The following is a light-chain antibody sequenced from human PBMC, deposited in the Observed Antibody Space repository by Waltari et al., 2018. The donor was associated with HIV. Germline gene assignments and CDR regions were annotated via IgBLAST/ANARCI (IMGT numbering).Light chain of an antibody. CDR2: EVN. CDR1: SRDVGNYKY. Sequence: QSALTQPPSASGSPGQSVTISCTGTSRDVGNYKYVSWYQQYPGKAPRLIIYEVNKRPSGVPARFFGSKSGNTASLTVSGLQTEDEADYYCSSYAGSSGLGVFGTGTKVTVL. J-gene: IGLJ1*01. CDR3: SSYAGSSGLGV. V-gene: IGLV2-8*01.